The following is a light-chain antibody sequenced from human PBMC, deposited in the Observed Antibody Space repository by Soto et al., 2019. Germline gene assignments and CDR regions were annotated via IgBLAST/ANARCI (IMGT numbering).Light chain of an antibody. V-gene: IGKV3-20*01. CDR3: QQYGSSVYT. Sequence: EIVLTQSPGTLSLSPGERATLSCRASHSISSTYLAWYEQRLGQALRLLIYGASTRATGIPDRFSGSGSGTDFTLTISRLEPEDFAVYYCQQYGSSVYTFGQGTKLESK. J-gene: IGKJ2*01. CDR1: HSISSTY. CDR2: GAS.